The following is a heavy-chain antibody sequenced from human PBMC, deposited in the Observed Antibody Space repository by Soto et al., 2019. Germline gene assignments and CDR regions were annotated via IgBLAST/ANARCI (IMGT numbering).Heavy chain of an antibody. V-gene: IGHV3-30-3*01. Sequence: QVPLVESGGGVVQPGRSLRLSCAASGFTFKNYNMHWVRQALGKGLQWLAFISYDKNNKYYADSVKGRFTISRDNSKNTLYLQLNSLRPEDTAVDYCARDDYGVPDWGQGTLVTVSS. CDR3: ARDDYGVPD. CDR1: GFTFKNYN. CDR2: ISYDKNNK. D-gene: IGHD4-17*01. J-gene: IGHJ4*02.